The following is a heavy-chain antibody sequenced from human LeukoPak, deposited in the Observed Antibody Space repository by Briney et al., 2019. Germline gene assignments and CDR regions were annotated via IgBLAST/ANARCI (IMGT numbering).Heavy chain of an antibody. CDR2: IYTSGST. CDR1: GGSISSYY. CDR3: ARGREGGLITSQRAEYFQH. V-gene: IGHV4-4*07. Sequence: PSETLSLTCTVSGGSISSYYWSWIRQPAGKGLEWIGRIYTSGSTNYNPSLKSRVTMSVDTSKNQFSLKLSSVTAADTAVYYCARGREGGLITSQRAEYFQHWGQGTLVTVSS. J-gene: IGHJ1*01. D-gene: IGHD2-15*01.